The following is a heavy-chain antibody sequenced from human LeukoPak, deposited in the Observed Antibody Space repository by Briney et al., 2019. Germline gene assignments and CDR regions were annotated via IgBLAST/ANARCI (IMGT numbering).Heavy chain of an antibody. V-gene: IGHV1-24*01. D-gene: IGHD3-22*01. J-gene: IGHJ4*02. CDR1: GYTLTELS. CDR2: FDPEDGET. Sequence: ASVKVSCKVSGYTLTELSMHWVRQAPGKGLEWMGGFDPEDGETIYAQKFQGRVTMTEDTSTDTAYMELSSLRSEDTAVYYCATGLDSSGYYYNYFDYWGQGTLVTVSS. CDR3: ATGLDSSGYYYNYFDY.